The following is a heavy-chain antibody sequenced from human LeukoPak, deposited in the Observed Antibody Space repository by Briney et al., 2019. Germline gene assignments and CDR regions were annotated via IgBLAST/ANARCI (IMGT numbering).Heavy chain of an antibody. CDR2: IIPIFGTA. CDR3: ASSQLHYYDSSGYPVN. J-gene: IGHJ4*02. D-gene: IGHD3-22*01. Sequence: ASVKVSCXASGGTFSSYAISWVRQARGQGLEWMAGIIPIFGTANYAQKFQGRVTITTDESTSTAYMELSSLRSEDTAVYYCASSQLHYYDSSGYPVNWGQGTLVTVSS. V-gene: IGHV1-69*05. CDR1: GGTFSSYA.